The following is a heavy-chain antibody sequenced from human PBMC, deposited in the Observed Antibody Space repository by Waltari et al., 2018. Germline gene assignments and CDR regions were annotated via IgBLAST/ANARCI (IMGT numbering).Heavy chain of an antibody. Sequence: QVQLQESGPGLVKPSQTLSLTCTVSGGSISSGNYYWNWIRQRPGKGLEWIGYIYNNGITNYNPSLKSRVMMSVDTSKNQFSLRLTFVTAADTAVYYCARDLSRSGYLYHFDSWGQGTLVTVSS. J-gene: IGHJ4*02. CDR3: ARDLSRSGYLYHFDS. CDR2: IYNNGIT. V-gene: IGHV4-31*03. CDR1: GGSISSGNYY. D-gene: IGHD3-3*01.